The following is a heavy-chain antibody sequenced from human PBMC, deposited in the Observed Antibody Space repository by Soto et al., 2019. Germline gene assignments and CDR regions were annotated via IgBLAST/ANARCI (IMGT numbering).Heavy chain of an antibody. CDR1: GGSISSGGYS. Sequence: QLQLQESGSGLVKPSQTLSLTCAVSGGSISSGGYSWRWMRQPPGKGLEWIGYSYHSGSTYYNPSLERRVTISVDRSKSQFSLKLSSVTAADTAVYYCARVPDVWGQGTTVTVSS. V-gene: IGHV4-30-2*01. CDR3: ARVPDV. CDR2: SYHSGST. J-gene: IGHJ6*02.